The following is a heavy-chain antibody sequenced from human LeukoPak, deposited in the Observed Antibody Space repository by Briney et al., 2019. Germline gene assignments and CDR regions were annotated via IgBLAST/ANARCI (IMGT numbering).Heavy chain of an antibody. J-gene: IGHJ5*02. Sequence: SETLSLTCTVSGGSISSYYWSWIRQPPGKGLEWIGYIFYSGSTNYNPSLKSRVTISVDTSKNQFSLSLSSVIAADTAVYYCAREAIALPFDPWGQGILVTVSS. CDR1: GGSISSYY. D-gene: IGHD2/OR15-2a*01. CDR3: AREAIALPFDP. V-gene: IGHV4-59*01. CDR2: IFYSGST.